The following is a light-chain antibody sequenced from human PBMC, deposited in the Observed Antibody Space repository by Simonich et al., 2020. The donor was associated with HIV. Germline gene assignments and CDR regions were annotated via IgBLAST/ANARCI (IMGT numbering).Light chain of an antibody. CDR3: QQYNTYPWT. CDR1: QGISSY. V-gene: IGKV1-9*01. J-gene: IGKJ1*01. Sequence: IQLTQSPSFLSASVGDRVTITCRASQGISSYLAWYQQKPGKAPKLLIYAASTLQSGVPSRFSGSGSGTEFTLTISSLQPEDFATYYCQQYNTYPWTFGQGTKVESK. CDR2: AAS.